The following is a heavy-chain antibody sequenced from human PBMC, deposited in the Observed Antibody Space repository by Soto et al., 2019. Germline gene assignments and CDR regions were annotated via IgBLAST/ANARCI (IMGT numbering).Heavy chain of an antibody. D-gene: IGHD1-1*01. CDR1: GFSLSTYHMG. CDR2: IYWDDDK. Sequence: QITLKESGPTLVRPAQTLTLTCDFSGFSLSTYHMGVAWIRQPPGKALEWLALIYWDDDKRYSPSLKDRLALTKGTASNQVVPTITNVDTGDTATYLGTRAGDNDLLTLDHWGPGTLVTVAP. J-gene: IGHJ4*02. V-gene: IGHV2-5*02. CDR3: TRAGDNDLLTLDH.